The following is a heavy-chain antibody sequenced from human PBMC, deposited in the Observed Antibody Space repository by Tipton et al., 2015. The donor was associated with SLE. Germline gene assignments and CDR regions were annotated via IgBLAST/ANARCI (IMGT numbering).Heavy chain of an antibody. J-gene: IGHJ4*02. CDR3: VKSAVDTAMAYFDY. D-gene: IGHD5-18*01. CDR1: GFTFSSYG. CDR2: IRYDGSNK. Sequence: SGFTFSSYGMHWVRQAPGKGLEWVAFIRYDGSNKYYADSVKGRFTISRDNSKNTLYLQMSSLRAGDTAVYYCVKSAVDTAMAYFDYWGQGTLVTVSS. V-gene: IGHV3-30*02.